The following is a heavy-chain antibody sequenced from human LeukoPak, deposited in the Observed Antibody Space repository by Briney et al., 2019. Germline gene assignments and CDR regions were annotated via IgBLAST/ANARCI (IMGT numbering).Heavy chain of an antibody. V-gene: IGHV3-9*01. Sequence: PGRSLRLSCAASGFTFDDYAMHWVRQAPGKGLEWVSGISWNSGSIGYADSVKGRFTISRDNAKNSLYLQMNSLRAEDTALYYCAKSRYSSSPYYFDYWGQGTLVNVSS. D-gene: IGHD6-6*01. CDR1: GFTFDDYA. CDR2: ISWNSGSI. CDR3: AKSRYSSSPYYFDY. J-gene: IGHJ4*02.